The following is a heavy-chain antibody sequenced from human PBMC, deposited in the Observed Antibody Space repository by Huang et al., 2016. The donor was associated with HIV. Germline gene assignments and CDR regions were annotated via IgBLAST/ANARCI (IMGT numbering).Heavy chain of an antibody. CDR3: TREPRYYFDY. Sequence: CAASGFTFSDFAMHWVRQASGKGLEWVGHIRSKSNNYAAAYVAAVRGRFTNSRKYSKHTTLLQMNVLKVEGTAIYYCTREPRYYFDYWGRGTLVTVSS. CDR1: GFTFSDFA. J-gene: IGHJ4*02. CDR2: IRSKSNNYAA. D-gene: IGHD1-26*01. V-gene: IGHV3-73*01.